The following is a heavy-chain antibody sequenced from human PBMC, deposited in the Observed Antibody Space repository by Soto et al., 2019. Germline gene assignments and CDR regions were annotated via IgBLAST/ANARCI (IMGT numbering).Heavy chain of an antibody. D-gene: IGHD6-19*01. CDR2: ISGPGGST. CDR3: ARDERIAVAGTDT. V-gene: IGHV3-23*01. Sequence: EVHLLESGGGLVQPGGSLRLSCEASGFIFSNYAMTWVRQAAGKGLEWVSSISGPGGSTYYADSVQGRFTISRDNSKNTLFLQTHSLRADDTALYFCARDERIAVAGTDTWGQGILVTVTS. J-gene: IGHJ5*02. CDR1: GFIFSNYA.